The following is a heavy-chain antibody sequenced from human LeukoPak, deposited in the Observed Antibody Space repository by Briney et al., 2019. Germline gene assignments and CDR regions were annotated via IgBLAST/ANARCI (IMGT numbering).Heavy chain of an antibody. D-gene: IGHD3-10*01. Sequence: GGSLRLSCAASGFTFGSYAMSWVRQAPGKGLEWVSGISGSGDSTYYADSVKGRFTISRDNSKNTLYVQMNSLRAEDTAAYYCAKGVGMTAISYWGQGTLVTVSS. CDR2: ISGSGDST. CDR1: GFTFGSYA. V-gene: IGHV3-23*01. CDR3: AKGVGMTAISY. J-gene: IGHJ4*02.